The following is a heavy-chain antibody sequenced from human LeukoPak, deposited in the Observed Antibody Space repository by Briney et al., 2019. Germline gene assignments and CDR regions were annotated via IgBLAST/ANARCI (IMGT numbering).Heavy chain of an antibody. J-gene: IGHJ3*02. CDR3: ARDVLLWFGELFGAFDI. Sequence: GGSLRLSCAASGFTFSSYSMNWVRQAPGKGLEWVSCISSSSSYIYNADSVKGRFTISRDNAKNSLYLQMNSLRAEDTAVYCCARDVLLWFGELFGAFDIWGQGTMVTVSS. CDR1: GFTFSSYS. D-gene: IGHD3-10*01. CDR2: ISSSSSYI. V-gene: IGHV3-21*01.